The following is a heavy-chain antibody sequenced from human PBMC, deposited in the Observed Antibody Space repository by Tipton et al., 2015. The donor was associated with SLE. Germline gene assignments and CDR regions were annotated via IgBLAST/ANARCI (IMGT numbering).Heavy chain of an antibody. D-gene: IGHD3-3*01. V-gene: IGHV1-2*02. CDR2: INPNSGGT. CDR1: GYTFTGYY. J-gene: IGHJ5*02. Sequence: QLVQSGPEVKKPGASVKVSCKASGYTFTGYYMHWVRQAPGQGLEWMGWINPNSGGTNYAQKFQGRVTMTRDTSISTAYMELSRLRSDDTAVYYCARSLRYYDFWSGTNWFDPWGQGTLVTVSS. CDR3: ARSLRYYDFWSGTNWFDP.